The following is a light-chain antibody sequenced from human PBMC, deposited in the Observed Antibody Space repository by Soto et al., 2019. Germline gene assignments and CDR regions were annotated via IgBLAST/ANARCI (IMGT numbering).Light chain of an antibody. Sequence: DIQMTQSPSSLSASVGDRVTITCRASQSISSYLNWYQQKPGKAPKLLIYAASSLQSGVPSRFSGSGSGTDFTLTISSLQPEDFATYYCQQSYSTPIHVGPGTKLDSK. CDR2: AAS. J-gene: IGKJ3*01. CDR1: QSISSY. CDR3: QQSYSTPIH. V-gene: IGKV1-39*01.